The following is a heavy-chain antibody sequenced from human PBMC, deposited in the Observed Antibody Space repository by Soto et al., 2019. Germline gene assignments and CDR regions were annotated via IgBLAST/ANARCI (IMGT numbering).Heavy chain of an antibody. CDR1: GFTFSSYG. CDR3: ARERAAYYDILTGYYNPYY. CDR2: IWYDGSNK. J-gene: IGHJ4*02. V-gene: IGHV3-33*01. Sequence: QVQLVESGGGVVQPGRSLRLSCAASGFTFSSYGMHWVRQAPGKGLEWVAVIWYDGSNKYYADSVKGRFTTSRNNSKNTLYLQMNSLSAEDTAVYYCARERAAYYDILTGYYNPYYWGQGTLVTVSS. D-gene: IGHD3-9*01.